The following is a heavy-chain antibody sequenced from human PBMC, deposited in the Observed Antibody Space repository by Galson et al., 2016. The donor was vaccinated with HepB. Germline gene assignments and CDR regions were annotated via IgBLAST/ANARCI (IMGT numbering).Heavy chain of an antibody. CDR1: GGSISSGGYY. V-gene: IGHV4-31*03. CDR2: IYYSGST. Sequence: TLSLTCTVSGGSISSGGYYWSWIRQHPGKGLEWIGYIYYSGSTYYNPSLKSRVTISVDTSKNQFSLKLRSVTAADTAVYYRARGRGGIAAAGHYFDYWGPGTLVTVSP. CDR3: ARGRGGIAAAGHYFDY. J-gene: IGHJ4*02. D-gene: IGHD6-13*01.